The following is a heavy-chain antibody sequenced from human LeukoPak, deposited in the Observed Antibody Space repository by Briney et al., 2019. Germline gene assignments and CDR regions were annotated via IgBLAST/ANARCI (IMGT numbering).Heavy chain of an antibody. D-gene: IGHD1-14*01. CDR2: IYYTGNS. CDR3: P. CDR1: GGSISTTGYY. J-gene: IGHJ5*02. Sequence: PSQTLSLTCTVSGGSISTTGYYWSCIRQHRRKGLDWIGYIYYTGNSYYNPSIESRVTISVDKSKNQFSLKLNSYCAKTERGFDPWGQGTLVTVSS. V-gene: IGHV4-31*03.